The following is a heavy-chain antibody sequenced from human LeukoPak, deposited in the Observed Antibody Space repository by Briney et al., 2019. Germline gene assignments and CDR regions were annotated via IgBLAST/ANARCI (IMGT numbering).Heavy chain of an antibody. Sequence: GGSLRLSCAASGFTFSSYSMNWVRQAPGKGLEWVSYISSSSSTIYYADSVKGRFTISRDNAKISLYLQMNSLRAEDTAVYYCASRSYYMDVWGKGTTVTVSS. CDR1: GFTFSSYS. V-gene: IGHV3-48*04. CDR2: ISSSSSTI. J-gene: IGHJ6*03. CDR3: ASRSYYMDV.